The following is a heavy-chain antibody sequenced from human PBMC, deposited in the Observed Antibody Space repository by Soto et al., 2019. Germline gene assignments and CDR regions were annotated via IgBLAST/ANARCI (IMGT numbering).Heavy chain of an antibody. CDR2: MEPSTGRT. Sequence: QVQLVQSRAEVREPGASVKVSCKASGYSFTSLDINWVRQTAGQGLEWMGWMEPSTGRTGYAQKFQGRVTMTRDTSINTAYMELTTLTSDDTAFYYCARGVSAGVDYWGQGTLVTVSS. V-gene: IGHV1-8*01. CDR1: GYSFTSLD. D-gene: IGHD1-26*01. CDR3: ARGVSAGVDY. J-gene: IGHJ4*02.